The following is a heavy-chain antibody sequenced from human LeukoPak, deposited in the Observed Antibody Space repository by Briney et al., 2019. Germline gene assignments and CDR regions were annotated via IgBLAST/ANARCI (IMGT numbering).Heavy chain of an antibody. V-gene: IGHV1-58*02. CDR2: TVVGRGET. Sequence: SVKVSCKTSGFTFRTSAIQWVRQARGQRLEWIGWTVVGRGETKYAQDLQGRVTITTDMSTSTVYLELSGLRSEDTAVYYCAAERYDGPCCWFDPWGQGTLVTVSS. CDR3: AAERYDGPCCWFDP. J-gene: IGHJ5*02. D-gene: IGHD1-14*01. CDR1: GFTFRTSA.